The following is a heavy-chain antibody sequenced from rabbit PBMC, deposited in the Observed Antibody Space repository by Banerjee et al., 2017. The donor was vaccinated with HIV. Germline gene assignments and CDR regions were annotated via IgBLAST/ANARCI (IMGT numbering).Heavy chain of an antibody. CDR1: GFDISNGY. V-gene: IGHV1S45*01. CDR3: ARGGGGYAGYGHGDDAFDP. CDR2: IYDGKGRS. Sequence: QEQLEESGGGLVKPEGSLTLTCKASGFDISNGYMDWVRQAPGKGLEWIGNIYDGKGRSEYASWVNGRFTISKTSSTTVMLQMTSLTAADTATYFCARGGGGYAGYGHGDDAFDPWGQGTLVTVS. D-gene: IGHD7-1*01. J-gene: IGHJ2*01.